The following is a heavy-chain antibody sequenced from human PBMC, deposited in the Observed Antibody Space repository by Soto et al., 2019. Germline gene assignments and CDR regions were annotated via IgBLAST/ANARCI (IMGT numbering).Heavy chain of an antibody. CDR1: GASIRSDY. CDR3: ARQWDY. J-gene: IGHJ4*02. V-gene: IGHV4-59*08. CDR2: IYDSERT. Sequence: QVQLQESGPGLVKPSETLSLTCAVSGASIRSDYWSWIRQIPGTGLEWIGYIYDSERTNYNPSLRSRVTISADSSKNQFALKVRSVTAEDTAVYYCARQWDYWGQGILVTVSS.